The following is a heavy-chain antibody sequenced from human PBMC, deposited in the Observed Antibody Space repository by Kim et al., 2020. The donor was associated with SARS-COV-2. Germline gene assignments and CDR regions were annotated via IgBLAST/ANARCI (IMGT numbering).Heavy chain of an antibody. J-gene: IGHJ2*01. CDR2: ISYIGGSL. Sequence: GGSLRLSCAASGFTFSTYAMNWVRQAPGKGLEWVSAISYIGGSLNYADSVKGRFTISRDNSKNTVYLQMNSLRGEDTAVYYCAKDPGVHLPPWYFDLWGRGTLVTVSS. CDR3: AKDPGVHLPPWYFDL. CDR1: GFTFSTYA. D-gene: IGHD3-10*01. V-gene: IGHV3-23*01.